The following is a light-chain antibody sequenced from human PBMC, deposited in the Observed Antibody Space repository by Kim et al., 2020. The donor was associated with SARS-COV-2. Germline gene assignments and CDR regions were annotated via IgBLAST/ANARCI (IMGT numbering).Light chain of an antibody. CDR3: QRRSSWRWT. Sequence: LSPGERASLPGRARQSRSSYLAWYQQKPGQAPRLLIYDASNRATGIAARFSGSGSGTDFALTISSLEPEDFAVYYCQRRSSWRWTFGQGTKVDIK. V-gene: IGKV3-11*01. J-gene: IGKJ1*01. CDR1: QSRSSY. CDR2: DAS.